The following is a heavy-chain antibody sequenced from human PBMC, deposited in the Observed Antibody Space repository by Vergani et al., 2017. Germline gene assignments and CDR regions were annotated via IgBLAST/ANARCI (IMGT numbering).Heavy chain of an antibody. CDR2: ISAYNGNT. CDR1: GYTFTSYG. V-gene: IGHV1-18*01. J-gene: IGHJ4*02. Sequence: QVQLVQSGAEVKKPGASVKVSCKASGYTFTSYGISWVRQAPGQGLEWMGWISAYNGNTNYAQKLQGRVTMTTDTSTSTAYMELRSLRSYDTAVYYCARDNSDIVVVPAASQFDYWGQGTLVTVSS. D-gene: IGHD2-2*01. CDR3: ARDNSDIVVVPAASQFDY.